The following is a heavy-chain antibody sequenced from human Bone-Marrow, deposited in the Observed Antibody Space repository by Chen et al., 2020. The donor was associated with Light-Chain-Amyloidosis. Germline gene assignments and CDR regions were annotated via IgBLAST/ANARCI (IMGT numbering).Heavy chain of an antibody. J-gene: IGHJ4*02. V-gene: IGHV4-34*01. CDR1: GGSFSGYY. CDR2: INHSGST. D-gene: IGHD1-26*01. CDR3: ARGRGGGWGSYYD. Sequence: QVQLQQWGAGLLKPSETLSLICAVYGGSFSGYYWSWIRQPPGKGLEWIGEINHSGSTNYNPSLKSRLTISVDTSKKQLSLKLSSVTAADTAVYYCARGRGGGWGSYYDWGQGTLVTVSS.